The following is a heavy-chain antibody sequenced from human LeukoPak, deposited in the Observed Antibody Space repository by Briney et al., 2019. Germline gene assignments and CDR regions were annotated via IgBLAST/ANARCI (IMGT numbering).Heavy chain of an antibody. Sequence: ASVKVSCKASGYTFTSYGISWVRQAPGQGLEWMGWISAYNGNTNYAQKLQGRVTMTTDTSTSTAYMELRSLRSDDTAVYYCARVGGVVPGLYTWNYYYMDVWGKGTTVTVSS. D-gene: IGHD3-16*01. V-gene: IGHV1-18*01. CDR2: ISAYNGNT. J-gene: IGHJ6*03. CDR3: ARVGGVVPGLYTWNYYYMDV. CDR1: GYTFTSYG.